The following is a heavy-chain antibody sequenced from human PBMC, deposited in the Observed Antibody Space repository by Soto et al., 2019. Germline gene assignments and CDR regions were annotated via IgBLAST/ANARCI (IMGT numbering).Heavy chain of an antibody. CDR2: ITGSGTTT. CDR3: ARDLNWAFDH. V-gene: IGHV3-48*02. CDR1: RFPFSSNS. D-gene: IGHD1-1*01. J-gene: IGHJ5*02. Sequence: EGSLRLSCAASRFPFSSNSVNWVRQAPGKGLEWVSYITGSGTTTRYADSVKGRFTLSRDNAKNSLFLDMNSLTDEDTAVYYCARDLNWAFDHWGRGTLVTVSS.